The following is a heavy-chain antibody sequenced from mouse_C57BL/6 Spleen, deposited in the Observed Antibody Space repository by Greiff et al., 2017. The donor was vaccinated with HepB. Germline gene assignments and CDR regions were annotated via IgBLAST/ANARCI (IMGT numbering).Heavy chain of an antibody. CDR2: IWSGGST. D-gene: IGHD2-2*01. Sequence: VKLMESGPGLVQPSQSLSITCTVSGFSLTSYGVHWVRQSPGKGLEWLGVIWSGGSTDYNAAFISRLSISKDNSKSQVFFKMNSLQADDTAIYYCSRNSIYYGYDRAMDYWGQGTSVTVSS. V-gene: IGHV2-2*01. CDR1: GFSLTSYG. CDR3: SRNSIYYGYDRAMDY. J-gene: IGHJ4*01.